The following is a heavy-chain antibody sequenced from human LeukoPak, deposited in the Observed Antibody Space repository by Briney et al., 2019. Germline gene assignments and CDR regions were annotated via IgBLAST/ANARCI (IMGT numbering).Heavy chain of an antibody. J-gene: IGHJ4*02. CDR3: ARWSMATNGYYFDY. CDR2: IKNDGSGI. V-gene: IGHV3-74*01. D-gene: IGHD5-24*01. Sequence: PGGSLRLSCAASGFNFVNTWMHWVRQAPGKGLVWVARIKNDGSGIIYADSVEGRFTISRDNAKNSLYLQMNSLRAEDTAVYYCARWSMATNGYYFDYWGQGTLVTVSS. CDR1: GFNFVNTW.